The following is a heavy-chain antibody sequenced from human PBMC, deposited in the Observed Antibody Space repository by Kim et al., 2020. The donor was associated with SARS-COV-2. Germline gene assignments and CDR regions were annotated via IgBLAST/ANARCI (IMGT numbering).Heavy chain of an antibody. Sequence: GGSLRLSCAASGFTLSYYGMHWVRQSPGKGLEWVALVSSDGSNEYYADSVRGRFTISRDNSKNTLFLQMNSLRAEDTAVYYCAKAEYYYGMDVWGQGTTVTVSS. CDR3: AKAEYYYGMDV. CDR1: GFTLSYYG. V-gene: IGHV3-30*18. CDR2: VSSDGSNE. J-gene: IGHJ6*02.